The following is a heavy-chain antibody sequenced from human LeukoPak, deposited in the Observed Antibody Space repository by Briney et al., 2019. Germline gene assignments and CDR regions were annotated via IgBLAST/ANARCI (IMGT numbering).Heavy chain of an antibody. V-gene: IGHV1-2*02. CDR1: GYTFTGYY. CDR2: INPNSGGT. Sequence: ASVKVSCKASGYTFTGYYMHWVRQAPGQGLEWMGWINPNSGGTNYAQKFQGRVTMTRDTSISTAYMELSRLRSDDTAVYYCARALGYSGYDYFSFWGQGTLVTVSS. J-gene: IGHJ4*02. CDR3: ARALGYSGYDYFSF. D-gene: IGHD5-12*01.